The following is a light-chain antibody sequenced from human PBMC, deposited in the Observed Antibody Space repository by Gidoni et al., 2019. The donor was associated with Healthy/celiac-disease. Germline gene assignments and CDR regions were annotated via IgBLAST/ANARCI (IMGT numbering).Light chain of an antibody. J-gene: IGKJ3*01. Sequence: EIVLTQSPGPLSLSPGERATLSCRASQSVSSSSLAWYQQKPGQAPRLLIYGASSRATGIPDRFSGSGSGTDFPLTISGLEPEDFAVYYCQQYCSSFTFXPXTKVDIK. CDR2: GAS. CDR3: QQYCSSFT. CDR1: QSVSSSS. V-gene: IGKV3-20*01.